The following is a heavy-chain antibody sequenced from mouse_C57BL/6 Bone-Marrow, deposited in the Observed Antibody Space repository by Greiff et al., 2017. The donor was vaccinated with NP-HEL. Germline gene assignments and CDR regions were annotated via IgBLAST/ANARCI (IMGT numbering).Heavy chain of an antibody. J-gene: IGHJ2*01. CDR2: IDPETGGT. Sequence: QVQLQQSGAELVRPGASVTLSCKASGYTFTDYEMHWVKQTPVHGLEWIGAIDPETGGTAYNQKFKGKAILTADKSSSTAYMELRSLTSEDSAVYYCTRWDEDYFDYWGQGTTLTVSS. CDR3: TRWDEDYFDY. V-gene: IGHV1-15*01. D-gene: IGHD4-1*01. CDR1: GYTFTDYE.